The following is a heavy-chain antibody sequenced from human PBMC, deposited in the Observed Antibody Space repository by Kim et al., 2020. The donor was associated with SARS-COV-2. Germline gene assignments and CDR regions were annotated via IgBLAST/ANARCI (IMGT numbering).Heavy chain of an antibody. CDR3: ARARRTIFGVVEYMDV. CDR1: CGSISSGGYY. J-gene: IGHJ6*02. Sequence: SETLSLTCTVSCGSISSGGYYWSWIRQHPGKGLEWIGYIYYSGSTYYNPSLKSRVTISVDTSKNQFSLKLSSVTAADTAVYYCARARRTIFGVVEYMDVWGQGTTVTVSS. V-gene: IGHV4-31*03. CDR2: IYYSGST. D-gene: IGHD3-3*01.